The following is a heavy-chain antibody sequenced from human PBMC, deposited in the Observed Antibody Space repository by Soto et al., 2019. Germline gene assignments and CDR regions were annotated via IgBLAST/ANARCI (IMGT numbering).Heavy chain of an antibody. Sequence: EVQLLESGGGLVQPGGSLRLSCAASGFTFSSYAMSWVRQAPGKGLGWVSGISGSGGTKYHADSVKGRFTISRNNSKNTLYLQMNSLRAEDTALYYCAKDRLGATPYFFDYWGQGTLVTVSS. V-gene: IGHV3-23*01. CDR3: AKDRLGATPYFFDY. CDR1: GFTFSSYA. J-gene: IGHJ4*02. CDR2: ISGSGGTK. D-gene: IGHD1-26*01.